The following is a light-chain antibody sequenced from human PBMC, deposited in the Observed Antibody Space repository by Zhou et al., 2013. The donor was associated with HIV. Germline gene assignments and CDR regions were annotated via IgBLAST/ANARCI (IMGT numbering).Light chain of an antibody. V-gene: IGKV3-20*01. CDR2: GAS. J-gene: IGKJ2*01. CDR1: QTVSSNY. Sequence: EIVLTQSPGTLSLSPGERATLSCRASQTVSSNYLAWYQQKPGQPPRLLIYGASSRATGISDRFSGSGSGTDFTLTISRLEPEDFVVYYCQQYGSSTPTFGQGPSWRSN. CDR3: QQYGSSTPT.